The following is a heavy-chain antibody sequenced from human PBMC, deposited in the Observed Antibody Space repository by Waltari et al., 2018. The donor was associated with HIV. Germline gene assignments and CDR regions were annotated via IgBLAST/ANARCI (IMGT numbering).Heavy chain of an antibody. D-gene: IGHD2-2*01. J-gene: IGHJ2*01. Sequence: QVQLQESGPGLLKPSETLSLTCVVYGYSINSDDNWGWIRQPPGKGLEWIGSVYHSGRTLPNPSLNSRVTISIDTSRSQFSLKLSSVTAADTAVYYCARAGVVPALFNLWGRGTLVTVSS. CDR2: VYHSGRT. CDR1: GYSINSDDN. CDR3: ARAGVVPALFNL. V-gene: IGHV4-38-2*01.